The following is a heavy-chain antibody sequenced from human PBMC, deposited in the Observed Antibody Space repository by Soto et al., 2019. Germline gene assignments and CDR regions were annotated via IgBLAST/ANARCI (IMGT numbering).Heavy chain of an antibody. Sequence: EVQLVESGGGLVQPGGSLRLSCAASGFIVSSNYMTWVRQAPGKGLEWVSVIYSGGSTYYADSVKGRFTISRDNAKNTLYLQMSSLRAEDTAMYYCVTRGSFDCWCQGNLVTVSS. V-gene: IGHV3-66*01. CDR2: IYSGGST. D-gene: IGHD1-26*01. CDR1: GFIVSSNY. CDR3: VTRGSFDC. J-gene: IGHJ4*02.